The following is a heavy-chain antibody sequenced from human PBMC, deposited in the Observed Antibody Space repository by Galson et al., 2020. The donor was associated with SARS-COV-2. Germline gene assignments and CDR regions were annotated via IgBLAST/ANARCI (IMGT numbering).Heavy chain of an antibody. J-gene: IGHJ4*02. Sequence: ASVKVSCKASGYTFSDYYMHWVRQAPGQGLEWMGCIKPNSGGTIYAQNFQGRVTMTRDTSISTAYMDLSRLTSDDTAVYYCARDLVGTYDVFDYWGQGTLVTVSS. CDR2: IKPNSGGT. CDR3: ARDLVGTYDVFDY. D-gene: IGHD5-12*01. CDR1: GYTFSDYY. V-gene: IGHV1-2*02.